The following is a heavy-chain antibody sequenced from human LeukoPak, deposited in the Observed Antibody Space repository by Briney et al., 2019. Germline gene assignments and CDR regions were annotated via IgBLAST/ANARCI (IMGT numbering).Heavy chain of an antibody. Sequence: ASVKVSCRASGYTFTNYGVNWVRQAPGQGLERMGWINTNTRNPTYAQGFTGRFVFSVDTSVSTAFLQINSLKAEDNALYYCVRGIDTTGYFNYWGQGTLVTVSS. CDR1: GYTFTNYG. CDR3: VRGIDTTGYFNY. V-gene: IGHV7-4-1*02. CDR2: INTNTRNP. J-gene: IGHJ4*02. D-gene: IGHD3-22*01.